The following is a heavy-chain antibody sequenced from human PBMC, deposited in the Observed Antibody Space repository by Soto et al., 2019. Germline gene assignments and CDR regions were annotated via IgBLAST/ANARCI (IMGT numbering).Heavy chain of an antibody. Sequence: QVQLVQSGAEVKKPGSSVKVSCKAPGGTFSSYAISWVRQAPGQGLEWMGGSIPIFGTAKYAQKFQGRVTIPADESTSTGYMELRSLRSEDTAVDYCARSQGGSSSLDIYYYYYYGMDVWGQGTTVTVSS. CDR2: SIPIFGTA. D-gene: IGHD2-15*01. V-gene: IGHV1-69*01. CDR1: GGTFSSYA. J-gene: IGHJ6*02. CDR3: ARSQGGSSSLDIYYYYYYGMDV.